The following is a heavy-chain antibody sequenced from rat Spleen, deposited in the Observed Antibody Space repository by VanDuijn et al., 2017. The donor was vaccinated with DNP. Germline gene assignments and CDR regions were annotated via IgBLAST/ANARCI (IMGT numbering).Heavy chain of an antibody. D-gene: IGHD1-3*01. CDR3: ARHGRVTTVATYWYFDF. Sequence: EVQLVESGGGLVQPGRSLKLSCAASGFTFSNYGMHWIRQAPTKGLEWVASISPSGGSTYYRDSVKGRFTISRDHAKSTLYLQMDSLRSEDTATYFCARHGRVTTVATYWYFDFWGPGTMVTVSS. J-gene: IGHJ1*01. V-gene: IGHV5-19*01. CDR2: ISPSGGST. CDR1: GFTFSNYG.